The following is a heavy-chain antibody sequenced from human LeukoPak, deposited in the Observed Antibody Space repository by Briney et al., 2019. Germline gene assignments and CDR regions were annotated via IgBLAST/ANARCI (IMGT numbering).Heavy chain of an antibody. CDR3: AKARGSGYYSSFDL. J-gene: IGHJ2*01. V-gene: IGHV3-23*01. D-gene: IGHD6-19*01. CDR2: FTGSGGST. Sequence: GGSLRLSCAASGFTFSSYVMTWVRQAPGKGLEWVSAFTGSGGSTYYADSVKGRFTISRDNSKNTLFLQMNSLRAEDTAVYYCAKARGSGYYSSFDLWGRGTLVTVSS. CDR1: GFTFSSYV.